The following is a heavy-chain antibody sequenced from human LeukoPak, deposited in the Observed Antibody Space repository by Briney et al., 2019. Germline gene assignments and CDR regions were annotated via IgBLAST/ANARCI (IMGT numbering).Heavy chain of an antibody. V-gene: IGHV3-66*01. Sequence: GGSLRLSCAASGITVSRNYMNWVRQAPGKGLEWVSVIYSGDTTHYADSVKGRFSISRGNSKNTLYLQINNLRMEHTAVYYCAKDLAYGDYIYDYWGQGTLVTVSS. CDR3: AKDLAYGDYIYDY. CDR1: GITVSRNY. CDR2: IYSGDTT. D-gene: IGHD4-17*01. J-gene: IGHJ4*02.